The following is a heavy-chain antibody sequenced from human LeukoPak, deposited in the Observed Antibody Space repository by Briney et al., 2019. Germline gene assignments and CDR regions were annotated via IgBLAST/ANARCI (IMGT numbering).Heavy chain of an antibody. J-gene: IGHJ3*02. CDR3: AKGDFWSAPSAFHI. Sequence: EGSLRLSCVASGFTFSSYGMNWVRQAPGKGLEWVAEISGSGGRTYSADSVKGRFTFSRDNSKNTLYLEMNSLRVEDTAVYYCAKGDFWSAPSAFHIWGQGTMVIVSS. V-gene: IGHV3-23*01. D-gene: IGHD3-3*01. CDR1: GFTFSSYG. CDR2: ISGSGGRT.